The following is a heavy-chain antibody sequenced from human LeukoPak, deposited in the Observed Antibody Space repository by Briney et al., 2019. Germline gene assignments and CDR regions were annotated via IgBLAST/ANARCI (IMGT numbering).Heavy chain of an antibody. CDR2: IKQDGSEI. J-gene: IGHJ4*02. CDR1: GFTFSSYW. CDR3: ARVRYNSGYIFDY. D-gene: IGHD5-18*01. Sequence: GGSLRLSCAASGFTFSSYWMHWVRQAPGKGLEWVATIKQDGSEIYYVDSVKGRFTISRDNAKNSLYLQMNSLRAEDTAVYYCARVRYNSGYIFDYWGQGTLVTVSS. V-gene: IGHV3-7*01.